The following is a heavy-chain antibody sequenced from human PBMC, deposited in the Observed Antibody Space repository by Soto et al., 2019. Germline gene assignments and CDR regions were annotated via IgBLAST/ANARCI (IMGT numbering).Heavy chain of an antibody. D-gene: IGHD3-3*01. Sequence: QLQLQESSPGLVKPSETLSLTCTVSGGSISSSSYYWGWIRQPPGKGLEWIGSIYYSGSTYYNPSLKSRVTISVDTSKNQFSLKLSSVTAADTAVYYCARTTIFGVVDYWGQGTLVTVSS. CDR1: GGSISSSSYY. CDR3: ARTTIFGVVDY. J-gene: IGHJ4*02. CDR2: IYYSGST. V-gene: IGHV4-39*01.